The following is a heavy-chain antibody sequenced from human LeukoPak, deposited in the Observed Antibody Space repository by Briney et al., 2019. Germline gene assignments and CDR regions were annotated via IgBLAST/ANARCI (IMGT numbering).Heavy chain of an antibody. D-gene: IGHD5-12*01. Sequence: GGSLRLSCAASGFTFSYHYVDWVRQAPGKGLEWVGRVRSKVNGYTTEYATSVKGRFTISRDDSKNSLFLQTNNLRPEDTAMYYCVTISGNYFDLWGRGTLVTVSS. CDR2: VRSKVNGYTT. CDR3: VTISGNYFDL. J-gene: IGHJ2*01. CDR1: GFTFSYHY. V-gene: IGHV3-72*01.